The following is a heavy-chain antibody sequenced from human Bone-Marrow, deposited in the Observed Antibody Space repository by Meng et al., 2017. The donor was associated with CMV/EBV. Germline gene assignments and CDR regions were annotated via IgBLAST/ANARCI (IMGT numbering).Heavy chain of an antibody. J-gene: IGHJ6*02. CDR1: GYTFTGYY. V-gene: IGHV1-2*02. CDR3: ARATYGGYYYYGMDV. Sequence: ASVKVSCKASGYTFTGYYMHWVRQAPGQGLEWMGWINPNSGGTNYAQKSQGRVTMTRDTSISTAYMELSRLRSDDTAVYYCARATYGGYYYYGMDVWGQGTTVTVSS. D-gene: IGHD4/OR15-4a*01. CDR2: INPNSGGT.